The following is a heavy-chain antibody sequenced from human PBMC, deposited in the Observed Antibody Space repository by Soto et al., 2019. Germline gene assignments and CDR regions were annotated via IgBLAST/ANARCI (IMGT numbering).Heavy chain of an antibody. CDR3: ARDLYWDDFWSGYYYYYYGMDV. CDR1: GYTFTSYG. CDR2: ISAYNGNT. Sequence: QVQLVQSGAEVKKPGASVKVSCKASGYTFTSYGISWVRQAPGQGLEWMGWISAYNGNTNYAQKLQGRVTMTTDTSTSTAYMELRSLRSDDTAVYYCARDLYWDDFWSGYYYYYYGMDVWGQGPTVTVSS. V-gene: IGHV1-18*01. D-gene: IGHD3-3*01. J-gene: IGHJ6*02.